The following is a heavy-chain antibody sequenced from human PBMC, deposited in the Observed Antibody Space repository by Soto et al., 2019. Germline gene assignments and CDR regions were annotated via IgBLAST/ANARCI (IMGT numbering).Heavy chain of an antibody. V-gene: IGHV3-15*07. Sequence: EVQLVESGGGLLKRGGSLRLSCAGSGFTFNDAWMNWVRQAPGKGLEWVGRIKSESDGGTTAYAAPVKGRFTISRDDSKNTVYLQMNSLRTEDTALYYCMTDRQYRLAYWGQGTQVTVSS. CDR3: MTDRQYRLAY. CDR2: IKSESDGGTT. CDR1: GFTFNDAW. D-gene: IGHD3-16*02. J-gene: IGHJ4*02.